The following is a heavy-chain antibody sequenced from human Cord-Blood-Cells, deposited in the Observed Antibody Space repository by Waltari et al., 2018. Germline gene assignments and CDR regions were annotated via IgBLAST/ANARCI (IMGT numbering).Heavy chain of an antibody. D-gene: IGHD2-2*02. CDR3: ATYRYYFDY. V-gene: IGHV1-69*09. CDR1: GGTFSSSA. J-gene: IGHJ4*02. CDR2: IIPILGIA. Sequence: QLVQSGAEVKKPGSSVKVSCKASGGTFSSSAISWVRQAPGQGLEWMERIIPILGIANYAQKFQGRVTITADKSTSTAYMELSSLRSEDTAVYYCATYRYYFDYWGQGTLVTVSS.